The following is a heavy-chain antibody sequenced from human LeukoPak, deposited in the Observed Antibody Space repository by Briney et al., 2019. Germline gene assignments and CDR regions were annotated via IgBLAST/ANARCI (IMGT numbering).Heavy chain of an antibody. CDR1: GFTFSSYG. D-gene: IGHD6-13*01. V-gene: IGHV3-23*01. J-gene: IGHJ4*02. CDR2: ISGSGGST. Sequence: GGSLRLSCAASGFTFSSYGMSWVRQAPGKGLEWVSAISGSGGSTYYADSVRGRFTISRDNSKNTLYLQMNSLRAEDTAVYYCAKGRYSSSWTKGNYFDYWGQGTLVTVSS. CDR3: AKGRYSSSWTKGNYFDY.